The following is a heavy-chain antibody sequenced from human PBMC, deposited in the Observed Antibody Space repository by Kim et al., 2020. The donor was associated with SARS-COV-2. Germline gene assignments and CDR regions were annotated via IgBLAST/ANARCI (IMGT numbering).Heavy chain of an antibody. CDR3: ARDSRTGLGMGGDFDY. D-gene: IGHD7-27*01. V-gene: IGHV6-1*01. Sequence: SQTLSLTCAISGDSVSSNSAAWNWIRQSPSRGLEWLGRTYYRSKWYNDYAVSVKSRITINPDTSKNQFSLQLNSVTPEDTSVYYCARDSRTGLGMGGDFDYWGQGTLVTVSS. CDR1: GDSVSSNSAA. J-gene: IGHJ4*02. CDR2: TYYRSKWYN.